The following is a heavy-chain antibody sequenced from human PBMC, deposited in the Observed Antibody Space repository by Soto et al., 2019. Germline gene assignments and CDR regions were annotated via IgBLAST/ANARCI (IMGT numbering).Heavy chain of an antibody. V-gene: IGHV5-51*01. CDR3: ASTSIAARPNYGMDV. CDR1: GDRFTSYW. J-gene: IGHJ6*02. CDR2: IYPGDSDT. D-gene: IGHD6-6*01. Sequence: XDSLKVSWQCSGDRFTSYWIGLVLQMPGKGLEWMGIIYPGDSDTRYSPSFQGQVTISADKSISTAYLQWSSLKASDTAMYYCASTSIAARPNYGMDVWGQGTTVTVSS.